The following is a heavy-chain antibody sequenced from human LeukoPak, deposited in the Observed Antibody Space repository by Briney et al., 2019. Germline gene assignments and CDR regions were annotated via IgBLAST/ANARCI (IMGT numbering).Heavy chain of an antibody. CDR3: ARHTDYDYYYGMDV. Sequence: ASETLSLTCTVSGGSISSYYWSWIRQPPGKGLEWIGYIYYSGSTNYNPSLKSRVTISVDTSKNQFSLKLSSVTAADTAVYYCARHTDYDYYYGMDVWGQETTVTVSS. V-gene: IGHV4-59*08. CDR2: IYYSGST. J-gene: IGHJ6*02. CDR1: GGSISSYY.